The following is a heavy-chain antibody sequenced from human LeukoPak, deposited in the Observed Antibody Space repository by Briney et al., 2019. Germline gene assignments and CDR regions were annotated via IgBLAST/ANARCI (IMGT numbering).Heavy chain of an antibody. V-gene: IGHV3-21*01. D-gene: IGHD6-25*01. J-gene: IGHJ5*02. CDR3: ARDSPYSSGWRGNWFDP. CDR1: GFTFSSYS. CDR2: ISSSSSYI. Sequence: EGSLRLSCAASGFTFSSYSMNWVRQAPGKGLEWVSSISSSSSYIYYADSVKGRFTISRDNAKNSLYLQMNSLRAEDTAVYYCARDSPYSSGWRGNWFDPWGQGTLVTVSS.